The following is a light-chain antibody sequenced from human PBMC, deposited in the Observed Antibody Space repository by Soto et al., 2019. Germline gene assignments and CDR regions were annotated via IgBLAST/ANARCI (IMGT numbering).Light chain of an antibody. J-gene: IGKJ4*01. V-gene: IGKV4-1*01. CDR3: QQYYSTPLT. CDR2: WAS. Sequence: IVMTQSPDTLAVSLGDGSTINCNSSQSVLYSSNNKNYLAWYQQKAGQPPKLLIYWASTRESGVPDRFSGSGSGTAFTLTISSLQAEDVAVYYCQQYYSTPLTFGGGTKVDIK. CDR1: QSVLYSSNNKNY.